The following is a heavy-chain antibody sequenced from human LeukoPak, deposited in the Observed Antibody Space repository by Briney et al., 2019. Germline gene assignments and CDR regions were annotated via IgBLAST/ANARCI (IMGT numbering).Heavy chain of an antibody. J-gene: IGHJ4*02. CDR1: GYTFTSYD. CDR3: ARDLWDYSYGYSPFDY. CDR2: ISAYNGNT. Sequence: ASVKVSCKASGYTFTSYDISWVRQAPGQGLEWMGWISAYNGNTNYAQKLQGRVTMTTDTSTSTAYMELRSLRSDDTAVYYCARDLWDYSYGYSPFDYWGQGTLVTVSS. V-gene: IGHV1-18*01. D-gene: IGHD5-18*01.